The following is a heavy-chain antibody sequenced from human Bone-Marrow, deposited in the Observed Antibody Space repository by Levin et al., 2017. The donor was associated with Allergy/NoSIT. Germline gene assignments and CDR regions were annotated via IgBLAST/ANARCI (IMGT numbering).Heavy chain of an antibody. D-gene: IGHD3-10*01. CDR3: GVYYGSGKGY. CDR1: GFSVSDHY. Sequence: GGSLRLSCAASGFSVSDHYMEWIRQAPGKGLEWVGRTRNKLNGHILDYAASVKGRFTISRDDSRNSVFLQMNNLKTEDAAVYYCGVYYGSGKGYWGQGTLVTVSS. CDR2: TRNKLNGHIL. V-gene: IGHV3-72*01. J-gene: IGHJ4*02.